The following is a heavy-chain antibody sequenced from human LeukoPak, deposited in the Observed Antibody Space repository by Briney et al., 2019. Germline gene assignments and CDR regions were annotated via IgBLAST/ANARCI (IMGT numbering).Heavy chain of an antibody. CDR2: ISYDGSNK. CDR1: GFTFSSYG. CDR3: AKVGKGLLWFGDGIDY. J-gene: IGHJ4*02. D-gene: IGHD3-10*01. V-gene: IGHV3-30*18. Sequence: GRSLRLSCAASGFTFSSYGMHWVRQAPGKGLEWVAVISYDGSNKYYADSVKGRFTIPRDNSKNTLYLQMNSLRAEDTAVYYCAKVGKGLLWFGDGIDYWGQGTLVTVSS.